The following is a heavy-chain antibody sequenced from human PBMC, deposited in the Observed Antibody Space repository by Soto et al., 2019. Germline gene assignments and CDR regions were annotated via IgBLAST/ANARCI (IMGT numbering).Heavy chain of an antibody. CDR2: INPTSGDT. Sequence: QVQLVQSGAEVKKPGASVKVSCKTSGYTFTDYYVHWVRQAPGQGLEWMGWINPTSGDTNYAQKFQGWVTMTRDTSISTAYVELSRLKSDDTAVYFCARGTASWGQGTLVTVSS. CDR3: ARGTAS. D-gene: IGHD4-17*01. V-gene: IGHV1-2*04. J-gene: IGHJ5*02. CDR1: GYTFTDYY.